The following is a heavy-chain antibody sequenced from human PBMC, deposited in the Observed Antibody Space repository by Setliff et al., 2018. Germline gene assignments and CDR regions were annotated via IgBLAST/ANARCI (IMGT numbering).Heavy chain of an antibody. Sequence: LSLTCTVSGGSISSSSYYWGWIRQPPGKGLEWIGSIYYSGSTYYNPSLKSRVSISVDTSKKQFSLKLSSVTAADTAVYYCARVPRFTDTRNAFDIWGQGTMVTVSS. CDR3: ARVPRFTDTRNAFDI. J-gene: IGHJ3*02. CDR1: GGSISSSSYY. CDR2: IYYSGST. D-gene: IGHD5-18*01. V-gene: IGHV4-39*07.